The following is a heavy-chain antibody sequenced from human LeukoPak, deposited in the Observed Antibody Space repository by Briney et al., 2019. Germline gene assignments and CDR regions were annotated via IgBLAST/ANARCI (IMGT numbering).Heavy chain of an antibody. CDR2: INPSTGVT. CDR1: EYTFTAYY. J-gene: IGHJ5*02. CDR3: ATSFRAVNWFDP. V-gene: IGHV1-2*02. D-gene: IGHD3-10*01. Sequence: ASVKVSCKASEYTFTAYYMHWVRQAPGQGLEWMGWINPSTGVTNYAQKFQGRVTMTRDTSTSTIYMEVSSLRSEDTAVYYCATSFRAVNWFDPWGQGTLVTVSS.